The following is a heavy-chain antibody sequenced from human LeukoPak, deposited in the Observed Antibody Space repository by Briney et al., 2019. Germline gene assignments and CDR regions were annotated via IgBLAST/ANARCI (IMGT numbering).Heavy chain of an antibody. CDR2: IYYSGST. Sequence: SQTLSLTCTVSGGSISSGGYSWSWIRQHPGKGLEWIGYIYYSGSTYYNPSLKSRVTISVDTSKNQFSLKLSSVTAADTAVYYCAGDRSGYYFDYWGQGTLVTVSS. J-gene: IGHJ4*02. D-gene: IGHD3-3*01. V-gene: IGHV4-31*03. CDR1: GGSISSGGYS. CDR3: AGDRSGYYFDY.